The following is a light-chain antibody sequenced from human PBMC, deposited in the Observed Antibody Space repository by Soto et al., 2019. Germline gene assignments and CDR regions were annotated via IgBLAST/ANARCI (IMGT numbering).Light chain of an antibody. J-gene: IGLJ1*01. CDR2: EVS. CDR3: NAQADNGKHV. Sequence: QSALTQPPSASGSPGQSVTISCTGNSNDVGHSSFISWYQQHPGKGPKLIIYEVSKRPSGVPDRFSGSKSGNTASLSVSGFQDEDEADYFCNAQADNGKHVFGTGTQLTVL. CDR1: SNDVGHSSF. V-gene: IGLV2-8*01.